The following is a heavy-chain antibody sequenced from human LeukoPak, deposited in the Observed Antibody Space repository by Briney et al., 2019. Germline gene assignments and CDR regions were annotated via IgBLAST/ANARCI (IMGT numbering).Heavy chain of an antibody. CDR3: ARDPPTYYYDSSNWPDAFDI. D-gene: IGHD3-22*01. J-gene: IGHJ3*02. V-gene: IGHV3-30*02. CDR2: IRYDGSNK. Sequence: GGSLRLSCAASGFTFSSYGMHWVRQAPGKGLEWVAFIRYDGSNKYYADSVKGRFTISRDNAKNSLYLQMNSLRAEDTAVYYCARDPPTYYYDSSNWPDAFDIWGQGAMVTVSS. CDR1: GFTFSSYG.